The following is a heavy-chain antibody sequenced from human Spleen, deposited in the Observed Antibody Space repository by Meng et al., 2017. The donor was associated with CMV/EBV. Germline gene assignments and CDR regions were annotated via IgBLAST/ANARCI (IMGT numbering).Heavy chain of an antibody. CDR1: GFTFDDYT. V-gene: IGHV3-43*01. CDR3: AKDQGGPDFWSGYYDY. J-gene: IGHJ4*02. Sequence: SCAASGFTFDDYTMHWVRQAPGKGLEWVSLISWDGGSTYYADSVKGRFTISRDNSKNSLYLQMNSLRTEDTALYYCAKDQGGPDFWSGYYDYWGQGTLVTVSS. D-gene: IGHD3-3*01. CDR2: ISWDGGST.